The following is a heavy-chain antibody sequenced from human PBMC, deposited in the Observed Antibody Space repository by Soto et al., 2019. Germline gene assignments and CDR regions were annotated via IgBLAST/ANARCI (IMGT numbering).Heavy chain of an antibody. D-gene: IGHD3-10*01. CDR2: ISWNSGSI. CDR1: GFTFDDYA. Sequence: PGGSLRLSCAASGFTFDDYAMHWVRQAPGKGLEWVSGISWNSGSIGYADSVKGRFTISRDNAKNSLYLQMNSLRAEDTALYYCAKDITYGSGSYYNSIWGQGTMVTVSS. J-gene: IGHJ3*02. CDR3: AKDITYGSGSYYNSI. V-gene: IGHV3-9*01.